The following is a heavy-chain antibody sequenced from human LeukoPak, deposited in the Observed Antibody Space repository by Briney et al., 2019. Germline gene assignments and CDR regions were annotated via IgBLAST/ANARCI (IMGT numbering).Heavy chain of an antibody. CDR3: ARSDDYILTGYLYYFDY. CDR2: IYHSGST. D-gene: IGHD3-9*01. CDR1: GGSISSNHW. V-gene: IGHV4-4*02. J-gene: IGHJ4*02. Sequence: PSGTLSLTCAVSGGSISSNHWWSWVRQPPGKGLEWIGEIYHSGSTNYNPSLKSRVTISVDTSKNQFSLKLSSVTAADTAVYYCARSDDYILTGYLYYFDYWGQGTLVTVSS.